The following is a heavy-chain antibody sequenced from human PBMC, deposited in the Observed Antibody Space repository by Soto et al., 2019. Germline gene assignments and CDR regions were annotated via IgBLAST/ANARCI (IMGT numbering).Heavy chain of an antibody. CDR3: ARALLPQLPLNWFDP. D-gene: IGHD2-2*01. J-gene: IGHJ5*02. CDR1: GYSFTSYW. V-gene: IGHV5-51*01. CDR2: IYPGDSDT. Sequence: GESLKISCNGSGYSFTSYWIGWVRQMPGKGLEWMGIIYPGDSDTRYSPSFQGQVTISADKSISTAYLQWSSLKASDTAMYYCARALLPQLPLNWFDPWGQGTLVTVSS.